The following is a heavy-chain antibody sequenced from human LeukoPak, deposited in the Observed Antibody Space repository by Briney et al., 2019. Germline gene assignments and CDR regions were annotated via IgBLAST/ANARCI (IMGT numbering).Heavy chain of an antibody. D-gene: IGHD3-3*01. J-gene: IGHJ6*02. CDR1: GYTLTELS. CDR2: FDPEDGET. CDR3: ARHLVRSEYYDFWSGPYYYYGMDV. Sequence: ASVKVSCKVSGYTLTELSMHWVRQAPGKGLEWMGGFDPEDGETIYAQKFQGRVTMTEDTSTDTAYMELSSLRSEDTAVYYCARHLVRSEYYDFWSGPYYYYGMDVWGQGTTVTVSS. V-gene: IGHV1-24*01.